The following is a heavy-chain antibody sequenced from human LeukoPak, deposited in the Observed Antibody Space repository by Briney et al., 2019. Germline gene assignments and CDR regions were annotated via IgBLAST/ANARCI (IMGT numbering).Heavy chain of an antibody. D-gene: IGHD6-13*01. J-gene: IGHJ3*02. CDR2: ISAYNGNT. CDR3: ARDQRGIAAARDAFDI. CDR1: GYTFTSYG. Sequence: ASVKVSCKASGYTFTSYGISWVRQAPGQGLEWMGWISAYNGNTNYAQKLQGRVTMTTDTSTSTAYMELRSLRSDDTAVYYCARDQRGIAAARDAFDIWGQGTMVTVSS. V-gene: IGHV1-18*01.